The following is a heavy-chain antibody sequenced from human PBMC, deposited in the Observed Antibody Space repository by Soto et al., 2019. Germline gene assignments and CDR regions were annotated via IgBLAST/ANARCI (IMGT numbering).Heavy chain of an antibody. Sequence: QVQLVQSGAEVKKPGASVKISCETSGYIFKNYYIHWVRQAPGQGLEWMAIFNPFSGATNYEQRLQGRVTATMDMSTSTVYMELNNLRSEDMAMYYCARDLTSGDYWGQGTLMSVYS. D-gene: IGHD3-3*01. CDR1: GYIFKNYY. V-gene: IGHV1-46*02. CDR2: FNPFSGAT. CDR3: ARDLTSGDY. J-gene: IGHJ4*01.